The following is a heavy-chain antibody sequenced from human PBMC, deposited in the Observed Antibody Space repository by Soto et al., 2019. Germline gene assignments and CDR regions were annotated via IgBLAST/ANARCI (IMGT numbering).Heavy chain of an antibody. Sequence: GGSLRLSCAASGFTFGNAWMNWVRQAPGKGLEWVGRIKSKTDGGTTDYAAPVKGRFTISRDDSKNTLYLQMNSLKTEDTAVYYCTTDPPYTYYGDYGYFDYWGQGTLVTVSS. D-gene: IGHD4-17*01. CDR1: GFTFGNAW. J-gene: IGHJ4*02. CDR3: TTDPPYTYYGDYGYFDY. CDR2: IKSKTDGGTT. V-gene: IGHV3-15*07.